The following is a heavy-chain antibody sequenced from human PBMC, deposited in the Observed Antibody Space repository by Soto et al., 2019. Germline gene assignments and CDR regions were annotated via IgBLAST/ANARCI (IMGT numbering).Heavy chain of an antibody. J-gene: IGHJ5*02. D-gene: IGHD3-10*01. CDR2: IYYSGST. V-gene: IGHV4-31*03. CDR1: GGSISSGGYY. Sequence: QVQLQESGPGLVKPSQTLSLTCTVSGGSISSGGYYWSWIRQHPGKGLEWIGYIYYSGSTYYNPSLKSRVTIAVDTSKNQFSLKLRSVTAADTAVYYCARDRSHHYGSGIGWFDPWGQGTLVTVSS. CDR3: ARDRSHHYGSGIGWFDP.